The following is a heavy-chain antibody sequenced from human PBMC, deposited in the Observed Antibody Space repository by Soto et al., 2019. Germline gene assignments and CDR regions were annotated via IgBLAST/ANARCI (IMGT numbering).Heavy chain of an antibody. D-gene: IGHD3-9*01. CDR2: INSDGTTT. V-gene: IGHV3-74*01. Sequence: EAQLVESGGGLVQPGGSLRLSCAAYGFTFTNYWMHWVRQAPGKGLVWVSRINSDGTTTNYADSVEGRFTISRDNTKNTQYLHMNSLSAEDTAVYFCARTYDDILTGEIDHWGQGTLVTVSS. CDR1: GFTFTNYW. CDR3: ARTYDDILTGEIDH. J-gene: IGHJ4*02.